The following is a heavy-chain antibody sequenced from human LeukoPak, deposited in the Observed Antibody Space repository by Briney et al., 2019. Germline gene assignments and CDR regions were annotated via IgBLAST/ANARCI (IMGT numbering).Heavy chain of an antibody. CDR2: ISSSSSYI. CDR3: ARGAVTMVAPGGV. V-gene: IGHV3-21*01. Sequence: GGSLTLSCAASGFTFSSYSMNWVRQAPGKGLEGVSSISSSSSYIYYADSVKGRFTISRDNAKNSLYLQMNSLRAEDTAVYYCARGAVTMVAPGGVWGKGTTVTVSS. J-gene: IGHJ6*04. D-gene: IGHD3-10*01. CDR1: GFTFSSYS.